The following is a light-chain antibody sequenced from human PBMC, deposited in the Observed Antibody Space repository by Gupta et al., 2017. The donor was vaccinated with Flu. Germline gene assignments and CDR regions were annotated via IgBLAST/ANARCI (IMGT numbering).Light chain of an antibody. CDR2: GNN. Sequence: QSVLPQPPSASGTPGQSITISCSGSSSNIGSKSVSWYQQLPVAAPKLLIYGNNQRPSGVPARFSGSKSGTSASLGISGLRSEDEGDYYCAAGDGSLSGRVFGTGTEVSVL. V-gene: IGLV1-47*01. J-gene: IGLJ1*01. CDR1: SSNIGSKS. CDR3: AAGDGSLSGRV.